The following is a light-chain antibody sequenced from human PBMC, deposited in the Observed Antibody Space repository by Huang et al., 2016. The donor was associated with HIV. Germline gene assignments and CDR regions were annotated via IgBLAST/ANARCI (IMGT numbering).Light chain of an antibody. CDR2: GAS. J-gene: IGKJ3*01. V-gene: IGKV3-20*01. CDR3: HQYGSTPFT. CDR1: QSISSSS. Sequence: EIVLTQSPGTLSLSPGERATLSCRASQSISSSSLAWYLQKPGQAPTLLIHGASTSATDIPDRFSGSGSGTDFTLTISRLEPEDFAVYYCHQYGSTPFTFGPGTKVDIK.